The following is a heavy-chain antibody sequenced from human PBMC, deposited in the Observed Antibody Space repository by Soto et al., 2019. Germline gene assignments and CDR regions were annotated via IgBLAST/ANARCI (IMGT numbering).Heavy chain of an antibody. J-gene: IGHJ6*02. CDR1: GFTFSSYS. Sequence: GGSLRLSCAASGFTFSSYSMHWVRQAPGKGLEWVSYISSSSSTIYYADSVKGRFTISRDNAKNSLYLQMNSLRDEDTAVYYCAREEITIFGVAIYGMDVWGQGTTVTVSS. CDR3: AREEITIFGVAIYGMDV. D-gene: IGHD3-3*01. V-gene: IGHV3-48*02. CDR2: ISSSSSTI.